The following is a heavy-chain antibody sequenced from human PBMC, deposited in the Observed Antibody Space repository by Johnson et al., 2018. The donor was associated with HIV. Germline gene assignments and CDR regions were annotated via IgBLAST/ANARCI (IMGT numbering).Heavy chain of an antibody. CDR3: ATLGGTVTTRAIAQPHDAFDI. Sequence: QVQLVESWGGVVQPGGSLRLSCAASGFTFSDYGMHWVRQAPGKGLEWVAVTWFDGSNKYYADSVKGRFTISRDNSKNTLYLQMNSLRAEDTAVYYCATLGGTVTTRAIAQPHDAFDIWGQGTMVTVSS. CDR1: GFTFSDYG. CDR2: TWFDGSNK. D-gene: IGHD4-17*01. V-gene: IGHV3-33*08. J-gene: IGHJ3*02.